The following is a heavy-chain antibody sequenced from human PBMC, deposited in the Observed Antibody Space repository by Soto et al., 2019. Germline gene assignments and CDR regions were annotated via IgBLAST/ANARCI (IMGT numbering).Heavy chain of an antibody. V-gene: IGHV4-59*08. CDR1: GGSISSYY. CDR2: IYYSGST. J-gene: IGHJ5*02. D-gene: IGHD6-6*01. CDR3: ARSRSQYSSSSWEVGFDP. Sequence: SETLSLTCTVSGGSISSYYWSWIRQPPGKGLEWIGYIYYSGSTNYNPSLKSRVTISVDTSKNQFSLKLSSVTAADTAVYYCARSRSQYSSSSWEVGFDPWGQGTLVTVSS.